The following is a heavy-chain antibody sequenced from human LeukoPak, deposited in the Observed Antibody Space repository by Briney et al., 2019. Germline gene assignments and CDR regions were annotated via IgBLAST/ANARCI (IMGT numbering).Heavy chain of an antibody. D-gene: IGHD3-3*01. J-gene: IGHJ4*02. V-gene: IGHV3-23*01. Sequence: GGSLRLSCAASGFTFSSYAMSWVRQAPGKGLEWVSAISGSGGSTYYADSVKGRFTISRDNSKNTLYLQMNSLRAEDTAVYYCAKAFDDFWSGPRFSYFDYWGQGTLVTVSS. CDR1: GFTFSSYA. CDR2: ISGSGGST. CDR3: AKAFDDFWSGPRFSYFDY.